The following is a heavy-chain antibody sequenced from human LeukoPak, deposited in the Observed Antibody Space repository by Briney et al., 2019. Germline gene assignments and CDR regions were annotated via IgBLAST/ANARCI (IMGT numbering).Heavy chain of an antibody. Sequence: SETLSLTCTVSGGSISSSNCYWGWIRQPPGKGLEWIGSIYFSGGTYYNASLKSRVTISVDTSKNQFSLRLSSVTAADTAVYYCARYNWNDFDYWGQGTLVTVSS. J-gene: IGHJ4*02. D-gene: IGHD1-20*01. CDR1: GGSISSSNCY. CDR2: IYFSGGT. CDR3: ARYNWNDFDY. V-gene: IGHV4-39*01.